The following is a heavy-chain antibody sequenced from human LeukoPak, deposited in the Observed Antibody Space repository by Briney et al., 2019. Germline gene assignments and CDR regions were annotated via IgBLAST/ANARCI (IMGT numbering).Heavy chain of an antibody. CDR3: ARGYCSGGNCYSTDY. CDR2: ISSSSSYI. CDR1: GFTFTSYS. Sequence: GGSLRLSCAAPGFTFTSYSMNWVRQAPGKGLEWVSSISSSSSYIHYADSVKGRFTISRDNAKNSLYLQMSSLRAEDTAVYYCARGYCSGGNCYSTDYWGQGTLVTVSS. V-gene: IGHV3-21*01. D-gene: IGHD2-15*01. J-gene: IGHJ4*02.